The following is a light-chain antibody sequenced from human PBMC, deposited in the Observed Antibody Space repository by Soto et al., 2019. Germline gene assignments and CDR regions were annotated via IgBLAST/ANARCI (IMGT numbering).Light chain of an antibody. CDR3: QQYTGPPTT. V-gene: IGKV3-20*01. J-gene: IGKJ5*01. CDR2: GAS. Sequence: IALTRSPVTLSVSAIEIATLSCMASQSFRSYLAWCQQRPGQAPRLLIYGASTRAAGLPDRFSGSGSGTDFTLTITRLEPEDSAVYFCQQYTGPPTTFGPGTRLEIK. CDR1: QSFRSY.